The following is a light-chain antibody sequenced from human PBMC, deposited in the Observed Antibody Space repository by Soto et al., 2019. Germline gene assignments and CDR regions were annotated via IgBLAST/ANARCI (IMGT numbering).Light chain of an antibody. J-gene: IGKJ2*01. CDR3: QQYGSSPYT. Sequence: EIVLTQSPGTLSLSPGELATLSCRASQSVSSSYLAWYQQKPGQAPRLLIYGASSRATGIPDRFSGSGSGTDFTLTISRLEPEEFAVYCCQQYGSSPYTFGQGTKLEIK. CDR1: QSVSSSY. CDR2: GAS. V-gene: IGKV3-20*01.